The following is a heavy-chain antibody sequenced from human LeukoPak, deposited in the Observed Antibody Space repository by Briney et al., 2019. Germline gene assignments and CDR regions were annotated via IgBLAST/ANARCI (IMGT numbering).Heavy chain of an antibody. V-gene: IGHV1-69*01. D-gene: IGHD3-10*01. CDR2: IIPIFGTA. CDR3: ARGGADGSGFDP. Sequence: ASVKVSCKASGGTFSSYAISWVRQAPGQGVEWMGGIIPIFGTAKYAQKFQGRVTLTADESTSTAYMELSSLRSEDTAVYYCARGGADGSGFDPWGQGTLVTVSS. J-gene: IGHJ5*02. CDR1: GGTFSSYA.